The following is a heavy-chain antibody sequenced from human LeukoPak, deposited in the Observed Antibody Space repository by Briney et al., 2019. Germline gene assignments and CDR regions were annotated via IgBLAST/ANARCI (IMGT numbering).Heavy chain of an antibody. CDR1: GGSISSYY. V-gene: IGHV4-59*01. CDR3: ARGSIDSHIAATAFDF. Sequence: SETLSPTCTVAGGSISSYYWSWIRQPPGKGLEWIGYIYYSGSTNYNPSLKSRVTISVDTSKNQFSLKLSSVTAADTAVYYCARGSIDSHIAATAFDFWGQGTLVTVSS. D-gene: IGHD6-6*01. J-gene: IGHJ4*02. CDR2: IYYSGST.